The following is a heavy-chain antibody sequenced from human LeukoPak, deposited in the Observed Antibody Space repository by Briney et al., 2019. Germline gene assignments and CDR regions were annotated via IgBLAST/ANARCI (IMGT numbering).Heavy chain of an antibody. CDR2: ISAYNGNT. Sequence: ASVKVSCKASGYTFTGYYMHWVRQAPGQGLEWMGWISAYNGNTNYAQKLQGRVTMTTDTSTSTAYMELRSLRSDDTAVYYCARDHYDFWSGYFYYFDYWGQGTLVTVSS. J-gene: IGHJ4*02. V-gene: IGHV1-18*04. D-gene: IGHD3-3*01. CDR3: ARDHYDFWSGYFYYFDY. CDR1: GYTFTGYY.